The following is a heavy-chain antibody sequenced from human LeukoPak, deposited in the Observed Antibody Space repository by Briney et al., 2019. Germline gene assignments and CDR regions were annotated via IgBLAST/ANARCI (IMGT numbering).Heavy chain of an antibody. CDR1: GFILSNYT. J-gene: IGHJ5*02. V-gene: IGHV3-23*01. D-gene: IGHD4-23*01. Sequence: GGSLGLSRAASGFILSNYTMMWVRRAPGKGLQWVATFTAYGGTYYAASVKGRFAISRDNSRDTVSLYMNSLRVEDTAMYYCAKGSTGGKVDWFDPWGPGTLVTVSS. CDR3: AKGSTGGKVDWFDP. CDR2: FTAYGGT.